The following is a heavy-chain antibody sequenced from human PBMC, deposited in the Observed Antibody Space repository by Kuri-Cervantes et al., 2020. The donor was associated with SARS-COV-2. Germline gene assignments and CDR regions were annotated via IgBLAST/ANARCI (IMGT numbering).Heavy chain of an antibody. D-gene: IGHD3-16*01. V-gene: IGHV3-48*01. CDR1: GFTFSSYS. J-gene: IGHJ6*03. Sequence: GGSLRLSCAASGFTFSSYSMNWVRQAPGKGLEWVSYISSSSSTIYYADSVKGRFTISRDNANNSLYLQMNSLRAEDTAVYYCASLLSGGGAHLYYFYMDAWGKGTTVTVSS. CDR2: ISSSSSTI. CDR3: ASLLSGGGAHLYYFYMDA.